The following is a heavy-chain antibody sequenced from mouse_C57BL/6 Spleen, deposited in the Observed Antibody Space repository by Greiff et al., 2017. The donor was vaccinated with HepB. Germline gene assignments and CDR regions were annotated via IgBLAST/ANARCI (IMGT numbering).Heavy chain of an antibody. Sequence: QVHVKQSGAELVKPGASVKLSCKASGYTFTEYTIHWVKQRSGQGLEWIGWFYPGSGSIKYNEKFKDKATLTADKSSSTVYMELSRLTSEDSAVYFCARHEEGGYGNYEAWFAYWGQGTLVTVSA. D-gene: IGHD2-1*01. CDR2: FYPGSGSI. J-gene: IGHJ3*01. CDR3: ARHEEGGYGNYEAWFAY. V-gene: IGHV1-62-2*01. CDR1: GYTFTEYT.